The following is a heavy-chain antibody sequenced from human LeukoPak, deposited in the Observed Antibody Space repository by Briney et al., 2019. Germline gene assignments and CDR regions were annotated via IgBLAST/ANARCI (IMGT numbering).Heavy chain of an antibody. V-gene: IGHV3-30*04. J-gene: IGHJ4*02. CDR3: ARVVASGGSSDFDY. Sequence: GGSPRLSCAASGFTFSSYAMHWIRQAPGKGLEWVADISYDGSNKYYADSVKGRFTISRDNSKNTLYLQMNSLRADDTAVYYCARVVASGGSSDFDYWGEGTLDTVSS. CDR2: ISYDGSNK. D-gene: IGHD2-15*01. CDR1: GFTFSSYA.